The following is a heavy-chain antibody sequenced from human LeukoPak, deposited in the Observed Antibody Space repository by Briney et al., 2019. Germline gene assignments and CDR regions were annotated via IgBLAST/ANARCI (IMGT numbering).Heavy chain of an antibody. CDR2: TYYRSKWYN. J-gene: IGHJ3*02. Sequence: ASQTLSLTCAISGDSFSSNSAAWNWIRQSPSRGLEWLGRTYYRSKWYNDYAVSVKSRITINPDTSKNQFSLQLNSVTPEDTAVYYCARDLIHLWFGESDAFDIWGQGTMVTVSS. CDR3: ARDLIHLWFGESDAFDI. V-gene: IGHV6-1*01. D-gene: IGHD3-10*01. CDR1: GDSFSSNSAA.